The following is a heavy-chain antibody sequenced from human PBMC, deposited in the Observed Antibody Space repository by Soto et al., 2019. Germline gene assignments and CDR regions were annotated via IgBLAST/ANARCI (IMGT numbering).Heavy chain of an antibody. CDR2: IWYDGSNK. V-gene: IGHV3-33*01. J-gene: IGHJ4*02. CDR3: ARDHYDFWSEDMGFDY. CDR1: GFTFSSYG. Sequence: SLRLSCAASGFTFSSYGMHWVRQAPGKGLEWVAVIWYDGSNKYYADSVKGRFTISRDNSKNTLYLQMNSLRAEDTVVYYCARDHYDFWSEDMGFDYWGQGTLVTVSS. D-gene: IGHD3-3*01.